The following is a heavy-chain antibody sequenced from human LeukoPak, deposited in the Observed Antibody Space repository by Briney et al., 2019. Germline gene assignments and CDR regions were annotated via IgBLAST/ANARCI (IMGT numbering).Heavy chain of an antibody. CDR3: ANPGGDRPFDY. D-gene: IGHD4-17*01. Sequence: GGSLRLSCAASGFTFSSYAMSWVRQAPGKGLEWVSAISGSGGSTYYADSVRGRFTISRDNSKNTLYLQMNSLRAEDTAVYYCANPGGDRPFDYWGQGTLVTVSS. V-gene: IGHV3-23*01. CDR2: ISGSGGST. J-gene: IGHJ4*02. CDR1: GFTFSSYA.